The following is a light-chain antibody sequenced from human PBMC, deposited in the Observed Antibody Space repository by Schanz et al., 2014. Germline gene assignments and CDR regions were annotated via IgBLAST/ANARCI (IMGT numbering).Light chain of an antibody. V-gene: IGKV3-20*01. Sequence: EIVMTQSPVTLSVSPGEAATLSCRSSESVNTIDLSWYQQKPGQAPRVLIYGASIRASGIPDRFSGSGYGTDFSLTITRLEPEDFAVYYCHHYSMSPLFGQGTKVEIK. J-gene: IGKJ1*01. CDR2: GAS. CDR3: HHYSMSPL. CDR1: ESVNTID.